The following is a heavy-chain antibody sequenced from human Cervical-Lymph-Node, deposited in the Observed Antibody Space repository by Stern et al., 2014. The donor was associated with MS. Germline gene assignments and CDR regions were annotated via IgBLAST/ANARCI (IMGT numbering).Heavy chain of an antibody. CDR3: ARGGGGYSYGLDY. J-gene: IGHJ4*02. CDR2: SNAGHGNT. V-gene: IGHV1-3*02. CDR1: GYTFTSYG. D-gene: IGHD5-18*01. Sequence: QVQLLQSGAEVRKPGASVKVSCKASGYTFTSYGIHWVRQAPAQRLEWMGWSNAGHGNTKYSQEFQGRVTITRDTSASTAYMELGSLRSEDMAVYYCARGGGGYSYGLDYWGQGTLVTVSS.